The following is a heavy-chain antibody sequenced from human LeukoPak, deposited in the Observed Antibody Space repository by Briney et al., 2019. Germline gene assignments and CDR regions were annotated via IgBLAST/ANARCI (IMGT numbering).Heavy chain of an antibody. J-gene: IGHJ4*02. D-gene: IGHD6-19*01. CDR2: INPSGGST. Sequence: ASVKVSCKASGYTFTSYYMHWVRQAPGQGLEWMGIINPSGGSTSYAQKFQGRVTMTGDTSTSTVYMELSSLRSEDTAVYYCARDRGSGWYEGVFDYWGQGTLVTVSS. CDR3: ARDRGSGWYEGVFDY. CDR1: GYTFTSYY. V-gene: IGHV1-46*01.